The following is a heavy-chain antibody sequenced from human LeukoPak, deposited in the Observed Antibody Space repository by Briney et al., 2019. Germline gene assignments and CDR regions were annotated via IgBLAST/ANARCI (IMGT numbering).Heavy chain of an antibody. CDR2: IYHSGST. Sequence: SEALSLTCAVSGYSINSGCYWGWIRQPPGRGLEGIGSIYHSGSTYYNPSLKSRVTMSVDTSKNQFSLKLSSVTAADTAVYYCARGVVVSPAPLYYMDVWGKGATVTVSS. J-gene: IGHJ6*03. V-gene: IGHV4-38-2*01. D-gene: IGHD2-15*01. CDR1: GYSINSGCY. CDR3: ARGVVVSPAPLYYMDV.